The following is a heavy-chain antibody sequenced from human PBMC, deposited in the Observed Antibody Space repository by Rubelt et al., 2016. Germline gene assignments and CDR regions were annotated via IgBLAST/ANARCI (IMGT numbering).Heavy chain of an antibody. V-gene: IGHV1-3*01. CDR2: INAGKGNT. CDR3: ARGLGLGYSSSWFNWFDP. CDR1: GYTFTSYA. D-gene: IGHD6-13*01. Sequence: QVQLVQSGAEVKKPGASVKVSCKASGYTFTSYAMHWVRQAPGQRLEWMGWINAGKGNTKYSQKFQGRVTITRDTSASTAYMELGSLRSEDTAVYYCARGLGLGYSSSWFNWFDPWGQGTLVTVSS. J-gene: IGHJ5*02.